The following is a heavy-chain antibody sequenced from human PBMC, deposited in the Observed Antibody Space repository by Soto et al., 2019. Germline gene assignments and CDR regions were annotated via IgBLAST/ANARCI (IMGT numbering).Heavy chain of an antibody. D-gene: IGHD3-10*01. CDR3: ARLGGASGTDYFAY. J-gene: IGHJ4*02. CDR1: GYTFTNYW. V-gene: IGHV5-51*01. CDR2: TYPGDSDT. Sequence: GESLKISCKGSGYTFTNYWIGWVRQMPGKGLEWMGITYPGDSDTRYSPSFQGQVTISADKSISTASLQWSSLKASDTAMYYCARLGGASGTDYFAYWGQGTLVTVSS.